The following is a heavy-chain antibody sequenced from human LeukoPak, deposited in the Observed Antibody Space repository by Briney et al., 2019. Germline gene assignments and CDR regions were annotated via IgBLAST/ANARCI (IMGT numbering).Heavy chain of an antibody. Sequence: ASVKVSCKASGYTFTGYYMHWVRQAPGQGLEWMGWINPNSGGTNYAQKFQGRVTMTRDTSTSTVYMELSSLRSEDTAVYYCARDSGIDSSGYYLDYWGQGTLVTVSS. D-gene: IGHD3-22*01. CDR1: GYTFTGYY. CDR3: ARDSGIDSSGYYLDY. V-gene: IGHV1-2*02. CDR2: INPNSGGT. J-gene: IGHJ4*02.